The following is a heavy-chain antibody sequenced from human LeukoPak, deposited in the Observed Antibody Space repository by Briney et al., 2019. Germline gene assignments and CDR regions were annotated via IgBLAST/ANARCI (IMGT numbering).Heavy chain of an antibody. J-gene: IGHJ3*02. D-gene: IGHD1-26*01. CDR1: GFTFNSYG. CDR2: IRYDGSKS. Sequence: GGSLRLSCAASGFTFNSYGMHWVRQAPSKGLEWVAFIRYDGSKSYFADSVKGRFALSGDNSKNTLYLQMSSLRPEDTAVYFCAKDGGSGSYFAFDIRGQGTMVTVSS. CDR3: AKDGGSGSYFAFDI. V-gene: IGHV3-30*02.